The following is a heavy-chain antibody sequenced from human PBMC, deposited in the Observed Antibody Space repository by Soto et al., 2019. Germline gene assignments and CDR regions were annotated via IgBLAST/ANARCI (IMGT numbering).Heavy chain of an antibody. J-gene: IGHJ4*02. V-gene: IGHV4-34*01. CDR1: GGSFSGYY. Sequence: QVQLQQWGAGLLKPSETLSLTCAVYGGSFSGYYWSWIRQPPGKGLEWIWEINHSGSNHYNPSLKSRVTISVDTSKNQFSLKLSSVTASDTAVYYCASPDYWGQGTLVTVSS. CDR2: INHSGSN. CDR3: ASPDY.